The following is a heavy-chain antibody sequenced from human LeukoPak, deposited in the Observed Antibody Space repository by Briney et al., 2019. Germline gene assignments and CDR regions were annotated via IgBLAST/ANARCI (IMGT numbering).Heavy chain of an antibody. CDR1: GFTFSDYY. V-gene: IGHV3-11*01. CDR3: AGGLATTNYYYYGMDV. D-gene: IGHD5-12*01. CDR2: ISSSGSTI. Sequence: GGSLRLSCAASGFTFSDYYMSWIRQAPGKGLEWVSYISSSGSTIYYADSVKGRFTISRDNAKNSLYLQMNSLRAEDTAVHYCAGGLATTNYYYYGMDVWGQGTTVTVSS. J-gene: IGHJ6*02.